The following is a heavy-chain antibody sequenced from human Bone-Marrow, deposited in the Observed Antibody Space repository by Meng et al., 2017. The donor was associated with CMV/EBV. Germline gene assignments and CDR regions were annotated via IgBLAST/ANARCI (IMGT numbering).Heavy chain of an antibody. CDR2: INPNSGGT. CDR3: ARGVKFCRGGSCYPPQIDS. V-gene: IGHV1-2*02. Sequence: FTDYYMQWVRQAPGQGLEWMGWINPNSGGTKYTQKLQGRVPMTRDTSTSTAYMELSSLISDDTAVYYCARGVKFCRGGSCYPPQIDSWGQGTLVTVSS. CDR1: FTDYY. J-gene: IGHJ5*01. D-gene: IGHD2-15*01.